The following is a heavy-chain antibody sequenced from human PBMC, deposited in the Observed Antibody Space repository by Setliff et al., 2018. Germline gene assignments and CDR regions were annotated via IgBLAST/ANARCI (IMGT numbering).Heavy chain of an antibody. J-gene: IGHJ4*02. CDR3: ARDRGLEADVVSLINMGDF. D-gene: IGHD5-12*01. V-gene: IGHV1-69*13. CDR2: IIPIFGTA. CDR1: GYTFLSYG. Sequence: SVKVSCKAVGYTFLSYGLSWVRQAPGQGLEWMGWIIPIFGTANYAQKFQGRVTITADESTNTAYMELRSLRSDDTAVYYCARDRGLEADVVSLINMGDFWGQGTLVTVSS.